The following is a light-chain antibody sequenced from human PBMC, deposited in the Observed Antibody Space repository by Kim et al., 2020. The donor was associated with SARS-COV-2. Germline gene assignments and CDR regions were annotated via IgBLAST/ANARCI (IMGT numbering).Light chain of an antibody. J-gene: IGKJ2*01. CDR1: QRISYW. CDR2: AAS. Sequence: DIQMTQSPSTLSASVGDRVTLTCRASQRISYWLTWYQQKPGKAPKLLIYAASSLENGVSSRFCGSGSGTEFTRTIISLQPDDFATCYCQQSNSYPYTVGQGTKLEI. V-gene: IGKV1-5*01. CDR3: QQSNSYPYT.